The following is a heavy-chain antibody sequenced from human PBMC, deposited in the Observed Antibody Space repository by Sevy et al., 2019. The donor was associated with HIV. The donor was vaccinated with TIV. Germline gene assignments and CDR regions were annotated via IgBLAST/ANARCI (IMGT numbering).Heavy chain of an antibody. CDR3: AKDFSDVYYYDSSATVDY. Sequence: GGSLRLSCAASGIAFSTYAMFWVRQAPGKGLEWVSSISASGYSTYYADSVKGRFTLSRDNSRNTLDLQMNSLRADDTAVYYCAKDFSDVYYYDSSATVDYWGQGTLLTVSS. CDR1: GIAFSTYA. CDR2: ISASGYST. D-gene: IGHD3-22*01. V-gene: IGHV3-23*01. J-gene: IGHJ4*02.